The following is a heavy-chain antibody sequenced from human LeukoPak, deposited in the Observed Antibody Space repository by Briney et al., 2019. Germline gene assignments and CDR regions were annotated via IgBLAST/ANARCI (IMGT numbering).Heavy chain of an antibody. Sequence: ASVKVSCKASGGTFSSYAISWVRQAPGQGLEWMGRINPNSGGTNYAQKFQGRVTMTRDTSIRTAYMELSRLRSDDTAVYYCARDGSSGGFDYWGQGTLVTVSS. CDR3: ARDGSSGGFDY. J-gene: IGHJ4*02. CDR2: INPNSGGT. V-gene: IGHV1-2*06. CDR1: GGTFSSYA. D-gene: IGHD6-13*01.